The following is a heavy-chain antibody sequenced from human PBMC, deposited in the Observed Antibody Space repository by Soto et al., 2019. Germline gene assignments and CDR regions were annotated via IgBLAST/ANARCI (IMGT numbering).Heavy chain of an antibody. CDR1: VLTFSRYW. D-gene: IGHD6-13*01. V-gene: IGHV3-7*01. CDR2: IKQDGSEK. CDR3: AREGQQLVLSDYGMDV. J-gene: IGHJ6*02. Sequence: WWSLRLSCSASVLTFSRYWMSWFRQAPGKGLEWVANIKQDGSEKYYVDSVKGRFTISRDNAKNSLYLQMNSLRAEDTAVYYCAREGQQLVLSDYGMDVWGQGTTVTVSS.